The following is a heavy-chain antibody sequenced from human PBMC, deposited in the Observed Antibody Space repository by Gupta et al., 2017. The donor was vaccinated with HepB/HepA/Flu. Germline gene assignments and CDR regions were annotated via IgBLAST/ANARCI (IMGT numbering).Heavy chain of an antibody. D-gene: IGHD6-13*01. V-gene: IGHV1-8*01. CDR3: AGSGRMVGRIAAAGTGWFDP. CDR2: MNPNSGNT. CDR1: GYTFTSYD. J-gene: IGHJ5*02. Sequence: QVQLVQSGAEVKKPGASVKVSCKASGYTFTSYDINWVRQATGQGLEWMGWMNPNSGNTGYAQKFQGRVTMTRNTSISTAYLELSSLRSEDTAVYYCAGSGRMVGRIAAAGTGWFDPWGQGTLVTVSS.